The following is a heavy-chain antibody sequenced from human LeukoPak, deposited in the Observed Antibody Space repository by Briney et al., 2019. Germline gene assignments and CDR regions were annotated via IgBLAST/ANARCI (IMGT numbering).Heavy chain of an antibody. CDR1: GFTFSSYG. V-gene: IGHV3-30*18. Sequence: GGSLRLSCAASGFTFSSYGMHWVRQAPGKGLEWVAVISYDGSNKYYADSVKGRFTISRDNSKNTLYLQTNSLRVEDTAVYYCAKDRHPYHDILPSDYWGQGSLVTVSS. CDR2: ISYDGSNK. J-gene: IGHJ4*02. D-gene: IGHD3-9*01. CDR3: AKDRHPYHDILPSDY.